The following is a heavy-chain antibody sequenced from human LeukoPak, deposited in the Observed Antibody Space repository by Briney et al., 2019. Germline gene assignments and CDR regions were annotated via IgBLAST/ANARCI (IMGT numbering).Heavy chain of an antibody. J-gene: IGHJ4*02. Sequence: ASVKVSCKASGYTFTGYYMHWVRQAPGQGLEWMGWINPNSGGTNYAQKFQGRVTMTRDTSISTAYMELSRLRSDDTAVYYCARVVKGWALLRIGLNYFDYWGQGTLVTVSS. CDR1: GYTFTGYY. CDR2: INPNSGGT. V-gene: IGHV1-2*02. CDR3: ARVVKGWALLRIGLNYFDY. D-gene: IGHD1-26*01.